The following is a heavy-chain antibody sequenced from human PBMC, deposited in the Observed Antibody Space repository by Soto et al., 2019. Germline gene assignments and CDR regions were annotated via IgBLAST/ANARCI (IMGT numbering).Heavy chain of an antibody. CDR2: IRNPGYGGTT. CDR1: GFSFGEYA. V-gene: IGHV3-49*04. Sequence: GGSLRLSCITSGFSFGEYAGTWVRQAAGKGLEWVGFIRNPGYGGTTEYATSVKGRFIISRDDSMSSAYLQLNSLKVDDSAVYYCVRGSFGYYGPWGQGTLVTVSS. D-gene: IGHD3-22*01. CDR3: VRGSFGYYGP. J-gene: IGHJ5*02.